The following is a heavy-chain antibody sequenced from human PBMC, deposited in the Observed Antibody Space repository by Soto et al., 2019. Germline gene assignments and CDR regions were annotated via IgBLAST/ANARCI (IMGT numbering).Heavy chain of an antibody. Sequence: PGGSLRLSCAASGFTVNNFYMSWVRQAPGKGLEWVSVVYSSGLTYYADSVKGRFTISRDNSKNTLYLQMNSVRAEDTAVYYCARNKAGTALVFDSWGQGTLVTVSS. J-gene: IGHJ4*02. D-gene: IGHD5-18*01. CDR2: VYSSGLT. CDR3: ARNKAGTALVFDS. CDR1: GFTVNNFY. V-gene: IGHV3-53*01.